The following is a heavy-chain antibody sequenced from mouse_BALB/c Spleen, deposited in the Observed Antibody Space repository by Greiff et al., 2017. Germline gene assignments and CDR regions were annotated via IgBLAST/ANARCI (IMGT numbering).Heavy chain of an antibody. Sequence: VKLMESGGGLVQPGGSRKLSCAATGFTFSSFGMHWVRQAPEKGLEWVAYISSGRSTIYFADTVKGRFTISRDNPKNTLFLQMTSLRSEDTAMYYCARVSSFYAMDYGGQGTSVTVSA. J-gene: IGHJ4*01. CDR2: ISSGRSTI. D-gene: IGHD1-1*01. V-gene: IGHV5-17*02. CDR3: ARVSSFYAMDY. CDR1: GFTFSSFG.